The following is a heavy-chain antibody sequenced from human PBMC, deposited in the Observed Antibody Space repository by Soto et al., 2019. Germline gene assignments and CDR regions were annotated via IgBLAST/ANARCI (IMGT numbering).Heavy chain of an antibody. D-gene: IGHD3-3*01. CDR2: IYYSGST. J-gene: IGHJ6*02. CDR1: GVSISSGGYY. V-gene: IGHV4-31*03. CDR3: ARDIRKGVTIFGVALTGGMDV. Sequence: SETLSLTCTVSGVSISSGGYYWSWIRQHPGKGLEWIGYIYYSGSTYYNPSLKGRVTISVDTSKNQFSLKLSSVTAADTAVYYCARDIRKGVTIFGVALTGGMDVWGQGTTVTVSS.